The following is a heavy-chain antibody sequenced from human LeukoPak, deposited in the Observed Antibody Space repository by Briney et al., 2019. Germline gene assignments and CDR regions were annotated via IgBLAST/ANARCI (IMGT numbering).Heavy chain of an antibody. Sequence: PSETLSFTCTVSGGSISSHYWSWIRQPPGKGLEWIGYIYYSGSTNYNPSLKSRVTISVDTSKNQFSLKLSSVTAADTAVYYCARGPALGSAPYYMDVWGKGTTVTVSS. CDR3: ARGPALGSAPYYMDV. J-gene: IGHJ6*03. V-gene: IGHV4-59*11. CDR1: GGSISSHY. D-gene: IGHD2-15*01. CDR2: IYYSGST.